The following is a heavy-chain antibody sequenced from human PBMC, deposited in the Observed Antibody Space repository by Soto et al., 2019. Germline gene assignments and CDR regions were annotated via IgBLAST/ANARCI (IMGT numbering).Heavy chain of an antibody. CDR3: AKTRLTFGGVTGPD. D-gene: IGHD3-16*01. V-gene: IGHV1-18*01. CDR2: ISAYNGNT. Sequence: ASVKVSCKASGYTFTSYGISWVRQAPGQGLEWMGWISAYNGNTNYAQKLQGRVTMTTDTSTSTAYMELRSLRSDDTAVYYCAKTRLTFGGVTGPDWGQGTMVTVSS. CDR1: GYTFTSYG. J-gene: IGHJ4*02.